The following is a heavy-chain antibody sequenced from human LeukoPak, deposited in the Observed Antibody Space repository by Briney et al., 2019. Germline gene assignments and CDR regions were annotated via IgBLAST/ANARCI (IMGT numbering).Heavy chain of an antibody. CDR3: AREGNDYYYDQ. Sequence: GGSLRLSCAASGFIFKTYTMTWVRQAPGKGLEWVSSITGDCKYITYADSVKGRFTISRDNAKNSLYLRVASLRGDDTATYYCAREGNDYYYDQWGQGTLVTVS. CDR1: GFIFKTYT. D-gene: IGHD3-16*01. V-gene: IGHV3-21*01. J-gene: IGHJ4*02. CDR2: ITGDCKYI.